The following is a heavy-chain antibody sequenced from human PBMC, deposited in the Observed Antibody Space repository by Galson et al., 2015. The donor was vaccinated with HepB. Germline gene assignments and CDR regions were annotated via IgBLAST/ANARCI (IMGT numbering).Heavy chain of an antibody. D-gene: IGHD3-22*01. CDR2: IHYSGST. J-gene: IGHJ1*01. CDR1: GGSISRSDYY. Sequence: TLSLTCTVSGGSISRSDYYWSWIRQHPVKGLEWIGYIHYSGSTYYNPSLKSRTTISVDTSKNQFSLRLISVTAADTAVYYCATITMGVVVSNPWGQGTLVTVSS. CDR3: ATITMGVVVSNP. V-gene: IGHV4-31*03.